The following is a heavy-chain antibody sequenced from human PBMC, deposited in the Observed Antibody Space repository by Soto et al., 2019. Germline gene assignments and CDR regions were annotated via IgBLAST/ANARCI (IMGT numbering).Heavy chain of an antibody. CDR2: IYYSGST. V-gene: IGHV4-31*03. J-gene: IGHJ5*02. D-gene: IGHD3-10*01. CDR1: GGSISSGGYY. CDR3: ARDKTYYYGSGTFDP. Sequence: SETLSLTCTVSGGSISSGGYYWSWIRQHPGKGLEWIGYIYYSGSTYYNPSLKSRVTISVDTSKNQFSLKLSSVTAADTAVYYCARDKTYYYGSGTFDPWGQGTLVTVSS.